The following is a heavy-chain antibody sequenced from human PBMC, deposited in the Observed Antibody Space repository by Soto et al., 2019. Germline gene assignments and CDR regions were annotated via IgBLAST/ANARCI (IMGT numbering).Heavy chain of an antibody. CDR2: IYYSGST. Sequence: SETLSLTCTVSGGSISSSSYYWGWIRQPPGKGLEWIGSIYYSGSTYYNPSLKSRVTISVDTSKNQFSLKLSSVTAADTAVYYCARSYYYGSGSREYWFDPWGQGTLVTVSS. CDR3: ARSYYYGSGSREYWFDP. J-gene: IGHJ5*02. V-gene: IGHV4-39*07. D-gene: IGHD3-10*01. CDR1: GGSISSSSYY.